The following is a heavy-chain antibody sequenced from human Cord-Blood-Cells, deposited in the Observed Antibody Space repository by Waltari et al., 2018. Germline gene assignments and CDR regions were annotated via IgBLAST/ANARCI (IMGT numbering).Heavy chain of an antibody. J-gene: IGHJ3*02. CDR2: ISWNSGCI. D-gene: IGHD6-13*01. CDR1: GFTFDDYA. Sequence: GGLVQPGRPLRLFCAASGFTFDDYAMHWVPQAPGTGLKWVSGISWNSGCIGDADTGKDRFTISRDNAKNSLYLQSNSLRAEDTALYYCAESHSSSWYAFDIWGQGTMVTVSS. V-gene: IGHV3-9*01. CDR3: AESHSSSWYAFDI.